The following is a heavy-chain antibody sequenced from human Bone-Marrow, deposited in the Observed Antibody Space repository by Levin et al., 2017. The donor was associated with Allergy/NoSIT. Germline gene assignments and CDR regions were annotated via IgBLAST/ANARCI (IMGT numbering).Heavy chain of an antibody. CDR3: ARANYSSSWYFGYYYYGMDV. Sequence: KISCKASGGTFSSYAISWVRQAPGQGLEWMGGIIPIFGTANYAQKFQGRVTITADESTSTAYMELSSLRSEDTAVYYCARANYSSSWYFGYYYYGMDVWGQGTTVTVSS. J-gene: IGHJ6*02. D-gene: IGHD6-13*01. CDR2: IIPIFGTA. CDR1: GGTFSSYA. V-gene: IGHV1-69*01.